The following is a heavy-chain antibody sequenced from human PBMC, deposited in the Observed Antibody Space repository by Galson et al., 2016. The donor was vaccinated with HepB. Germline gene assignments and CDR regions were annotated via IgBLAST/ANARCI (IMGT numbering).Heavy chain of an antibody. Sequence: ETLSLTCTVYGGSFSGHYWSWIRQPPGKGLEWIGDINQRGSTNYNPSLKSRVNISVDTSKKQFSLRLSSVTAADTSVYYCARGRDIVAVPAGHNGGWLDPWGQETLVTVS. CDR3: ARGRDIVAVPAGHNGGWLDP. CDR2: INQRGST. V-gene: IGHV4-34*01. J-gene: IGHJ5*02. CDR1: GGSFSGHY. D-gene: IGHD2-2*01.